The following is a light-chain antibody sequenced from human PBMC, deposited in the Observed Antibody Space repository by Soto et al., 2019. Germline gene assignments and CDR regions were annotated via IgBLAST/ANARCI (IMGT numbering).Light chain of an antibody. J-gene: IGKJ2*01. CDR2: KAS. Sequence: DIQMTQSPSTLSASVGDRVTITCRASQSISTWLAWYQQKPGKAPNLLIYKASTLKSGVPSRFSGSGSGTEFTLTINSLEPDDFATYYCQQYNSYSCTFGQGTKLEIK. CDR3: QQYNSYSCT. CDR1: QSISTW. V-gene: IGKV1-5*03.